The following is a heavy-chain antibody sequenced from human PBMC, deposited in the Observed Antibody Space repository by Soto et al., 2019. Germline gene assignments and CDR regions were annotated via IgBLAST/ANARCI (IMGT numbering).Heavy chain of an antibody. CDR2: IYSGGST. D-gene: IGHD3-16*02. Sequence: EVQLVESGGGLVQPGGSLRLSCAASGFTVSSNYMSWVRQAPGKGLEWVSVIYSGGSTYYADSVKVRFTISRDNSKNPLYLQMHSLRAEDTAVYYWARMGVIPFYYYGMDVWGQGTTVTVSS. CDR3: ARMGVIPFYYYGMDV. J-gene: IGHJ6*02. V-gene: IGHV3-66*01. CDR1: GFTVSSNY.